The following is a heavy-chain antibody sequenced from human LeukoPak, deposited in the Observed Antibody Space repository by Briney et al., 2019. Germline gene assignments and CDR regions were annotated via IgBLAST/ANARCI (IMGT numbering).Heavy chain of an antibody. CDR1: GYTFTGYY. CDR3: ARVPGSGSFVLFDY. CDR2: INPNSGGT. J-gene: IGHJ4*02. D-gene: IGHD3-10*01. Sequence: ASVKVSCKASGYTFTGYYMHWVRQASGQGLEWMGWINPNSGGTNYAQKFQGRVTMTRDTSISTAYMELSRLRSDDTAVYYCARVPGSGSFVLFDYWGQGTLVTVSS. V-gene: IGHV1-2*02.